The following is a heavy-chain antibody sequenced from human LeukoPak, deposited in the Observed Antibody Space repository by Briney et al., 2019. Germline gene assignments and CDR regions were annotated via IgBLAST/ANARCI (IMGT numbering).Heavy chain of an antibody. D-gene: IGHD4-11*01. CDR3: AKDLDYTTCGYYFDY. Sequence: PGGSLRLSCTASGLTFSSYAMNWARQAPGKGLEWVSGSVAGGPSTYSADSGRGRFPIFRDNSRNTLYLQMNSLRADDTAVYYCAKDLDYTTCGYYFDYWGQGTLVTVSS. CDR1: GLTFSSYA. J-gene: IGHJ4*02. CDR2: SVAGGPST. V-gene: IGHV3-23*01.